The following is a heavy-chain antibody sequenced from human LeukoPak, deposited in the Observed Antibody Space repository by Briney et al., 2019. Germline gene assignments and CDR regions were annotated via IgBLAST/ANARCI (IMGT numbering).Heavy chain of an antibody. J-gene: IGHJ4*02. CDR1: GFTFSDFW. CDR3: ARGGYSGSYYRFS. CDR2: TSKDGSDT. V-gene: IGHV3-74*01. Sequence: PGGSLRLSCVASGFTFSDFWMHWVRQAPGKGPEWLSRTSKDGSDTFYADAAKGRFTASRDNAKNTVYLQVTNVRLEDTALYHCARGGYSGSYYRFSWGQGTLVTVAS. D-gene: IGHD6-25*01.